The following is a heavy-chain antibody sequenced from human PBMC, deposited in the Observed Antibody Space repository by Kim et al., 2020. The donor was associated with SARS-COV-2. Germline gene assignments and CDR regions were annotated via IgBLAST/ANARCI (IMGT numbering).Heavy chain of an antibody. D-gene: IGHD3-9*01. CDR2: INPNSGGT. J-gene: IGHJ6*02. V-gene: IGHV1-2*04. Sequence: ASVKVSCKASGYTFTGYYMHWVRQAPGQGLEWMGWINPNSGGTNYAQKFQGWVTMTRDTSISTAYMELSRLRSDDTAVYYCARGEGYDILACYYNPPRYYYGMDVWGQGTTVTVSS. CDR1: GYTFTGYY. CDR3: ARGEGYDILACYYNPPRYYYGMDV.